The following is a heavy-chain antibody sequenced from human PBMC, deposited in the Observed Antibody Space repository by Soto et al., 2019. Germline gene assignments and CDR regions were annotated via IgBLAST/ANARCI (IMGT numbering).Heavy chain of an antibody. Sequence: EVQLVESGGGLVKPGGSLRLSCAASGFTFSSYSMNWVRQAPGKGLEWVSSISSSSSYIYYADSVKGRFTISRDNAKNSRYLQMNSLRAEDTAVYYCARGGSGSFHSYFDYWGQGTLVTVSS. J-gene: IGHJ4*02. CDR3: ARGGSGSFHSYFDY. V-gene: IGHV3-21*01. CDR1: GFTFSSYS. CDR2: ISSSSSYI. D-gene: IGHD1-26*01.